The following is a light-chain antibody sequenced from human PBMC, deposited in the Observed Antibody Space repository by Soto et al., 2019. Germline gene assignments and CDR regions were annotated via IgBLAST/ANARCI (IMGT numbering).Light chain of an antibody. Sequence: QSALTQPASVSGSPGQSITISCTGTSSDVGGYNFVSWYQHHPGKAPKLMIYEVSNRPSGVSNRFSGSKSGNTASLTISGLQAEDEADYYCSSYTSTSNLVLGNGTKVTVL. J-gene: IGLJ1*01. CDR2: EVS. CDR1: SSDVGGYNF. V-gene: IGLV2-14*01. CDR3: SSYTSTSNLV.